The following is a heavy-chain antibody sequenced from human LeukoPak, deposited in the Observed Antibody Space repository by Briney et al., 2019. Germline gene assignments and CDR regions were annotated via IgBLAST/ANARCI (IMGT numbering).Heavy chain of an antibody. CDR3: ARGMRGYDYPFYYFDY. Sequence: GGSLRLSCAASGFTFSSYWMSWVRQAPGKGLKWVANIKQDGSEKYYVDSVKGRFTISRDDAKNSLYLQMNSLRAEDTAVYYCARGMRGYDYPFYYFDYWGQGTLVTVSS. CDR1: GFTFSSYW. J-gene: IGHJ4*02. D-gene: IGHD5-12*01. V-gene: IGHV3-7*01. CDR2: IKQDGSEK.